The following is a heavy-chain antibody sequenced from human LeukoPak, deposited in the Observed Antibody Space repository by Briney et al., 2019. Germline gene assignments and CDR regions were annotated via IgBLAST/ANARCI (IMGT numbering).Heavy chain of an antibody. D-gene: IGHD1-26*01. CDR3: AKDQPVGAIDY. CDR1: GFIFSDYY. J-gene: IGHJ4*02. CDR2: ISGSGGST. V-gene: IGHV3-23*01. Sequence: GGSLRLSCAASGFIFSDYYMSWIRQAPGKGLEWVSAISGSGGSTYYADSVKGRFTISRDNSKNTLYLQMNSLRAEDTAVYYCAKDQPVGAIDYWGQGTLVTVSS.